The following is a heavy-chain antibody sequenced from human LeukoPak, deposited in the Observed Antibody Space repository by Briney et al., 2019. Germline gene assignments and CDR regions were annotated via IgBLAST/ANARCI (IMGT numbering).Heavy chain of an antibody. CDR2: INHSGST. J-gene: IGHJ4*02. Sequence: SETLSLTCAVYGGSFSGYYWSWIRQPPGKGLEWIGEINHSGSTNYNPSLKSRVTISVDTSKNQFSLRLSSVTAADTAVYYCARGEAAIDYWGQGTLVTVSS. CDR1: GGSFSGYY. V-gene: IGHV4-34*01. D-gene: IGHD6-25*01. CDR3: ARGEAAIDY.